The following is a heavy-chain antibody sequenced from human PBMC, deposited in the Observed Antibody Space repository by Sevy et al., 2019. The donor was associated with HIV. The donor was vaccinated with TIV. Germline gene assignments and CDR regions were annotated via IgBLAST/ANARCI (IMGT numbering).Heavy chain of an antibody. CDR2: INPNSGST. Sequence: ASVKVSCKASGYTFTGYYMHWVRQAPGQGLEWMGWINPNSGSTNYAQKFQGRVTMTRDTSISTAYVELSRLRSDDTAVYYCARDRESSSWYTRYYYYYYGMDVWGQGTTVTVSS. CDR1: GYTFTGYY. CDR3: ARDRESSSWYTRYYYYYYGMDV. J-gene: IGHJ6*02. D-gene: IGHD6-13*01. V-gene: IGHV1-2*02.